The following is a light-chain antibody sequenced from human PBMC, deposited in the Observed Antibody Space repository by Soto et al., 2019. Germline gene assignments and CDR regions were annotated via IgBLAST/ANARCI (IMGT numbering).Light chain of an antibody. J-gene: IGKJ1*01. Sequence: EVVLTQSPGTLSLSPVERATLSFRASQSVSSAYLAWYQQKLGQAPRLLIHGASIRATGIPERFSGSGSGTEFTLTISRLEPEDFAVYYCQQYDSSPRTFGQGTKVDIK. CDR3: QQYDSSPRT. CDR1: QSVSSAY. CDR2: GAS. V-gene: IGKV3-20*01.